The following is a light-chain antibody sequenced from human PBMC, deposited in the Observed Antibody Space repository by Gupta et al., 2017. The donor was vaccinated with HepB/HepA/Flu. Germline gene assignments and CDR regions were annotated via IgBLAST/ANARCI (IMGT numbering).Light chain of an antibody. J-gene: IGLJ1*01. V-gene: IGLV3-21*02. CDR1: DIGFKS. CDR2: DAG. CDR3: QVWDSGSEHYV. Sequence: YVLTQSSSVSVAPGETASIPWGGNDIGFKSVHWYLQKPGQAPVLVVFDAGDRPSGIPERFSGSNSGNTATLSISRVEAGDEADYYCQVWDSGSEHYVFGPGTKVSVL.